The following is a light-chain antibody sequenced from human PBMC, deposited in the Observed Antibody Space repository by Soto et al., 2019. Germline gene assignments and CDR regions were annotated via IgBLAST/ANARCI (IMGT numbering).Light chain of an antibody. V-gene: IGKV3-11*01. CDR3: HQRQSWPRT. CDR1: QYINTR. CDR2: QTS. Sequence: EIGLTQSPSTLSSLQGDRVTLSCRASQYINTRLAWYQHRPGQAPRLLIYQTSIRAAGIPARFSASGSGTDFTLTISDVQPEDFALYYCHQRQSWPRTFGQGTKVDIK. J-gene: IGKJ1*01.